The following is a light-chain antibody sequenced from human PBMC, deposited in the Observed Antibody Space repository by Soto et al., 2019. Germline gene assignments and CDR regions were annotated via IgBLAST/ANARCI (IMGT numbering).Light chain of an antibody. V-gene: IGKV1-5*03. Sequence: DIQMTQSPSTLSASVGDRVTITCRASQSISSWLAWYQQKPGKATKLLIYKASSLESGVPSRFSGSGSGTEFTLTISSLQPDDFAPYYCQQYNSYSRGWTFGQGTKVEIK. J-gene: IGKJ1*01. CDR1: QSISSW. CDR3: QQYNSYSRGWT. CDR2: KAS.